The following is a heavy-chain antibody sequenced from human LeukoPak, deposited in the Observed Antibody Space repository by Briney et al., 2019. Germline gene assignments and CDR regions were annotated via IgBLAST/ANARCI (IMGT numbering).Heavy chain of an antibody. D-gene: IGHD3-22*01. Sequence: GASVKVSCKASGYTFSSCAINWVRQAPGQGLEYMGWIDTKTGNPTYAQGFTGRFVFSLDTSVSTAYLQISSLKAEDTAGYYCAIHPSDSSGYFSYWGQGALVTVSS. CDR3: AIHPSDSSGYFSY. CDR1: GYTFSSCA. V-gene: IGHV7-4-1*02. J-gene: IGHJ4*02. CDR2: IDTKTGNP.